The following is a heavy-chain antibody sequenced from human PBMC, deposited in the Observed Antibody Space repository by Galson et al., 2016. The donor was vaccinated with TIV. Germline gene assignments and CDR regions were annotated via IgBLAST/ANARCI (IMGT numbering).Heavy chain of an antibody. D-gene: IGHD4-17*01. J-gene: IGHJ4*02. CDR3: ARGGSTVTRPFDY. Sequence: SVKVSCKASGGAFISHGISWVRQAPGQGLEWMGGIIPIFALANYAQKFQGRVTITADDSTRTAYMELSSLRFDDTAVYYCARGGSTVTRPFDYWGQGTLVTVSS. CDR2: IIPIFALA. CDR1: GGAFISHG. V-gene: IGHV1-69*13.